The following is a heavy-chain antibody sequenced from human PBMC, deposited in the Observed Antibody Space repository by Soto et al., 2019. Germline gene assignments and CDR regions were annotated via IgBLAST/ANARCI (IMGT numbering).Heavy chain of an antibody. CDR2: ISYDGSNK. CDR1: GFTFSTYA. D-gene: IGHD4-17*01. V-gene: IGHV3-30-3*01. J-gene: IGHJ4*02. Sequence: QVQLVESGGGVVQPGRSLRLSCAASGFTFSTYAMHWVRQAPGKGLERVAVISYDGSNKYYADSVKGRFTISRDNSKNTLYLQMNSLRAEDTAVYYCARDERTYGDYPMWGQGTLVTVSS. CDR3: ARDERTYGDYPM.